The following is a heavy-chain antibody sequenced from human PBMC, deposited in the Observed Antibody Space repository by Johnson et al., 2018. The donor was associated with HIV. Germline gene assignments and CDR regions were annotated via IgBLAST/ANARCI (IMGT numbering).Heavy chain of an antibody. D-gene: IGHD3-22*01. J-gene: IGHJ3*01. CDR1: GFTVSSNY. Sequence: VQLVESGGGLVQPGGSLRLSCAASGFTVSSNYMSWVRQAPGKGLEWVSAISGSAISTYYADSVKGRFTISRDNSKNTLYLQMDSLRAEDMAVYYCTIPYYYDSGGYQWGQGTMVTVSS. CDR2: SGSAIST. V-gene: IGHV3-66*02. CDR3: TIPYYYDSGGYQ.